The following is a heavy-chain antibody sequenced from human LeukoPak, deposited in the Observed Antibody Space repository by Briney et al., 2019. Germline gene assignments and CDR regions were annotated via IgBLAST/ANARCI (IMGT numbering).Heavy chain of an antibody. CDR3: ARAHSPPSYYYDSSGYYSFDY. D-gene: IGHD3-22*01. V-gene: IGHV4-38-2*02. CDR2: IYHSGST. Sequence: PSETLSLTCTVSGYSISNGYYWGWIRQPPGKGLEWIGSIYHSGSTYYNPSLKSRVTISVDTSKNQFSLKLSSVTAADTAVYYCARAHSPPSYYYDSSGYYSFDYWGQGTLVTVSP. CDR1: GYSISNGYY. J-gene: IGHJ4*02.